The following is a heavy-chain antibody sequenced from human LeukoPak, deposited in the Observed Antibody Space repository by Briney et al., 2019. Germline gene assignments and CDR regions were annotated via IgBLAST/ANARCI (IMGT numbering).Heavy chain of an antibody. D-gene: IGHD4-11*01. V-gene: IGHV3-23*01. J-gene: IGHJ4*02. CDR2: ISGSGGST. CDR3: AKEDLISSNYHY. Sequence: GGSLRLSCAASGFTFSSYAVSGARQATGEGREGVSGISGSGGSTYYADSVKGRFTHSRDNSQNPLYLQMNSLSADDTAVYYCAKEDLISSNYHYWGQGTPVTVSS. CDR1: GFTFSSYA.